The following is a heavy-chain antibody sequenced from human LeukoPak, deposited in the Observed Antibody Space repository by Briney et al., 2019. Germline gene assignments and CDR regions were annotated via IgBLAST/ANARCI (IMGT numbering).Heavy chain of an antibody. Sequence: ASVKVSCKASGYTFTSYYMHWVRQAPGQGLEWMGWISAYNGNTNYAQKLQGRVTMTTDTSTSTAYMELRSLRSDDTAVYYCARARDYVWGSYRPNEIDYWGQGTLVTVSS. CDR3: ARARDYVWGSYRPNEIDY. V-gene: IGHV1-18*04. D-gene: IGHD3-16*02. CDR1: GYTFTSYY. J-gene: IGHJ4*02. CDR2: ISAYNGNT.